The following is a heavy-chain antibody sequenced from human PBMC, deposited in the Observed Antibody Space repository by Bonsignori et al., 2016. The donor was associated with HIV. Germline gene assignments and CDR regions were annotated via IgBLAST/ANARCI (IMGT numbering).Heavy chain of an antibody. Sequence: WIRQPPGKGLEWVAFIRYDGSNKYYADSVKGRFTISRDNSKNTLYLQMNSLRAEDTAVYYCAKNYYDFWSGFSDYWYFDLWGRGTLVTVSS. J-gene: IGHJ2*01. D-gene: IGHD3-3*01. CDR3: AKNYYDFWSGFSDYWYFDL. V-gene: IGHV3-30*02. CDR2: IRYDGSNK.